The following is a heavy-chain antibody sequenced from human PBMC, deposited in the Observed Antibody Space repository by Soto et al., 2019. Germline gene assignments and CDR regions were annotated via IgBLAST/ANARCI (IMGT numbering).Heavy chain of an antibody. Sequence: GSLRLSCAASGFTFSSYIMNWVRQAPGKGLEWVSDISSSGSNIDYTDSVKGRFTISRDNAKNSLYLQMNTLRAEDTAVYYCARDIWFGHWGQGTLVTVSS. J-gene: IGHJ5*02. CDR2: ISSSGSNI. V-gene: IGHV3-48*04. CDR3: ARDIWFGH. CDR1: GFTFSSYI.